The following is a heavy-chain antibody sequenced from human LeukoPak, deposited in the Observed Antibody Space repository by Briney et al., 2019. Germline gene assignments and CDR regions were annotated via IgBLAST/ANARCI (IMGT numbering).Heavy chain of an antibody. CDR3: AREREPVTTEFDY. J-gene: IGHJ4*02. D-gene: IGHD4-17*01. CDR1: GFTFSSYA. Sequence: GGSLRLSCAASGFTFSSYAMHWVRQAPGKGLEWVAVISYDGSNKYYADSVKGRFTISRDNSKNTLYLQMNSLRAEDTAVYYCAREREPVTTEFDYWGQGTLVTVSS. CDR2: ISYDGSNK. V-gene: IGHV3-30-3*01.